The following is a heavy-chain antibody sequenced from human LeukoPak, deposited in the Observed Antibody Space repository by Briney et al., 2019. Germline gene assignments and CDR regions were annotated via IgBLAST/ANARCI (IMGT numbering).Heavy chain of an antibody. CDR1: GGSFSGYY. D-gene: IGHD3-10*01. V-gene: IGHV4-34*01. J-gene: IGHJ4*02. CDR2: INHSGST. Sequence: SETLSLTCAVYGGSFSGYYWSWIRQPPGKGLEWIGEINHSGSTNYNRSLKSRVTISVDTSKNQFSLKLSSVTAADTAVYYCARRKYYYGSWGYFDYWGQGTLVTVSS. CDR3: ARRKYYYGSWGYFDY.